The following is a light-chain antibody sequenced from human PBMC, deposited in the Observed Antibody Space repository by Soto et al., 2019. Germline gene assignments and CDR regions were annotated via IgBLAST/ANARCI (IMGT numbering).Light chain of an antibody. CDR3: CSYGGGYTPLL. CDR1: SSDVGGYNY. Sequence: QSVLTQPRSVSGSPGQSVTISCTGTSSDVGGYNYVSWYQQHPGQAPKLMIYDVTKRPSGVPDRFSGSKSGNTASLSISGLQADDEADYYCCSYGGGYTPLLFGGVTKLTVL. V-gene: IGLV2-11*01. CDR2: DVT. J-gene: IGLJ2*01.